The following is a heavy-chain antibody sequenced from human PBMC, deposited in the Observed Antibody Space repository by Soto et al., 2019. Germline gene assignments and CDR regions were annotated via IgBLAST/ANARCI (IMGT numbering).Heavy chain of an antibody. CDR1: GFTFSSYA. Sequence: EVQLLESGGGLVQPGGSLRLSCAASGFTFSSYAMSWVRQAPGKGLEWVSAISGSGGSTYYADSVKGRFTISRDNSKNTLFLEMNRLRAEDTAVYYCAKVEEYYDFWSGHIYWGQGTLVTVFS. D-gene: IGHD3-3*01. CDR3: AKVEEYYDFWSGHIY. CDR2: ISGSGGST. J-gene: IGHJ4*02. V-gene: IGHV3-23*01.